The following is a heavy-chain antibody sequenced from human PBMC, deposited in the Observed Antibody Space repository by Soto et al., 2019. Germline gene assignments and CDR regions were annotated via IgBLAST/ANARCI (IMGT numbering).Heavy chain of an antibody. CDR2: ISSTTNYI. Sequence: GGSLRLSCAASGFTFSDYYMTWIRQAPGKGLEWVSSISSTTNYIYYGDSMKGRFTISRDNAKNSLYLEMNSLRAEDTAVYYCARESEDLTSNFDYWGQGTLVTVSS. J-gene: IGHJ4*02. V-gene: IGHV3-11*06. CDR1: GFTFSDYY. CDR3: ARESEDLTSNFDY.